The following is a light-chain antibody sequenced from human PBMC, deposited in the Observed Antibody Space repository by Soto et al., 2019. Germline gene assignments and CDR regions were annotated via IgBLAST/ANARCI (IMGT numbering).Light chain of an antibody. CDR3: QQRNAWPRNT. CDR2: DIS. V-gene: IGKV3-11*01. J-gene: IGKJ2*01. Sequence: EIVLTQFPATLSLSPGDRATLSCRASQSVPSYLAWYQQKPGQAPRLLLYDISNRATGITARFTGSGSGTDFTLTISSLEPEDSAVYYCQQRNAWPRNTFGQGTKLQI. CDR1: QSVPSY.